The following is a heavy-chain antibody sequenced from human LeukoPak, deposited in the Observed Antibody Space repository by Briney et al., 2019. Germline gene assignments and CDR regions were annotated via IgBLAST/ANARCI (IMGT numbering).Heavy chain of an antibody. V-gene: IGHV4-59*08. CDR2: IYYSGST. CDR1: GGSISSYY. Sequence: SETLSLTCTVSGGSISSYYWSWIRQPPGKGLEWIGYIYYSGSTNYNPSLKSRVTISVDTSKNQFSLKLSSVTAADTAVYYCARSLAARWAFGAFDIWGQGTMVTVSS. D-gene: IGHD6-6*01. J-gene: IGHJ3*02. CDR3: ARSLAARWAFGAFDI.